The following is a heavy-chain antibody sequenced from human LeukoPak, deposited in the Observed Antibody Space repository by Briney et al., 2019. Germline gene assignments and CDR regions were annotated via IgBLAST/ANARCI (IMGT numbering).Heavy chain of an antibody. CDR1: GGSISSSSYY. Sequence: PSETLSLTCTVSGGSISSSSYYWGWIRQPPGKGLEWIGSIYYSGSTYYNPSLKSRVTMSVDTSKNQFSLKLSSVTAADTAVYYCARGSRAAAGLWGQGTLVTVSS. J-gene: IGHJ4*02. CDR2: IYYSGST. V-gene: IGHV4-39*07. CDR3: ARGSRAAAGL. D-gene: IGHD6-13*01.